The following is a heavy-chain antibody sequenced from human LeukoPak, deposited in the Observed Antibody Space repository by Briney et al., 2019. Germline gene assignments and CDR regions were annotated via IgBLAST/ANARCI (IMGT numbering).Heavy chain of an antibody. Sequence: ASVKVSCKASGYTFTSYYMHWVRQAPEQGLEWMGIINPSGGSTSYAQKFQGRVTMTRDTSTSTVYMELSSLRSEDTAVYYCARRVTGWGDSGYDLRTDYWGQGTLVTVSS. V-gene: IGHV1-46*01. D-gene: IGHD5-12*01. CDR3: ARRVTGWGDSGYDLRTDY. CDR1: GYTFTSYY. J-gene: IGHJ4*02. CDR2: INPSGGST.